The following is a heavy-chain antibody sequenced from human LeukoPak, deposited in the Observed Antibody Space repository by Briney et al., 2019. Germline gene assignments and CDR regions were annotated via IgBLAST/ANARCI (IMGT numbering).Heavy chain of an antibody. V-gene: IGHV3-23*01. CDR2: ISGSGGST. Sequence: GGSLRLSCAASGFAFSSYAMSWVRQAPGKGLEWVSAISGSGGSTYYADSVKGRFTISRDNSKNTLYLQMNSLRAEDTAVYYCARDGEQWQRKRGNAFDIWGQGTMVTVSS. CDR3: ARDGEQWQRKRGNAFDI. J-gene: IGHJ3*02. CDR1: GFAFSSYA. D-gene: IGHD6-19*01.